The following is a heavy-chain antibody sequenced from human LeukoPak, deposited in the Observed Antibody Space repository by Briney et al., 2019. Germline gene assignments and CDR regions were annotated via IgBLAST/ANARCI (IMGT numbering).Heavy chain of an antibody. CDR1: GGSFRGYY. CDR3: ARGVLGPYYFDL. CDR2: IHYTGAT. Sequence: PAETLSVTCAVYGGSFRGYYWSWIRQPPGKGLEWIGEIHYTGATNYKPSLQSRVTISGDPSKNQVSLRVSSVTAADTAVYYWARGVLGPYYFDLWGRGTLVTVSS. V-gene: IGHV4-34*01. J-gene: IGHJ2*01. D-gene: IGHD7-27*01.